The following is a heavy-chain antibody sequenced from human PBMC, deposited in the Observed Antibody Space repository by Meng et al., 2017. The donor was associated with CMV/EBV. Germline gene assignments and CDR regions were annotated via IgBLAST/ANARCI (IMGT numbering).Heavy chain of an antibody. CDR1: GCTFSSYA. J-gene: IGHJ6*02. D-gene: IGHD3-3*01. CDR2: IIPIFGTA. V-gene: IGHV1-69*05. CDR3: ARGYDFWSGPTRTYYYYGMDV. Sequence: SVKVSCKASGCTFSSYAISWVRQAPGQGLEWMGGIIPIFGTANYAQKFQGRVTITTDESTSTAYMELSSLRSEDTAVYYCARGYDFWSGPTRTYYYYGMDVWGQGTTVTVSS.